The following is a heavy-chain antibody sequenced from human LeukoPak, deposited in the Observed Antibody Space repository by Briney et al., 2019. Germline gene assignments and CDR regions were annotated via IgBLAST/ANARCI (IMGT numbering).Heavy chain of an antibody. CDR1: GGTFSSYA. V-gene: IGHV1-69*13. Sequence: ASVKVSCMASGGTFSSYAISWVRQAPGQGLEWMGGIIPIFGTANYAQKFQGRVTITADESTSTAYMELSSLRSEDTAVYYCARSPPGIAAAGNFDYWGQGTLVTVSS. D-gene: IGHD6-13*01. CDR2: IIPIFGTA. J-gene: IGHJ4*02. CDR3: ARSPPGIAAAGNFDY.